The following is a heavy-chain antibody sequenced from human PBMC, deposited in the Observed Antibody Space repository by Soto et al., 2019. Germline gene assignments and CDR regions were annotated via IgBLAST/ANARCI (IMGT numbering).Heavy chain of an antibody. Sequence: GGSLRLSCAASGFTFSSYAMSWVRQAPGKGLEWVSAISGSGGSTYYADSVNGRFTISRENSKNTLYLQMNSLRAEDTAVYYCAKVSGINKDIVVVPAATTTGGFDPWGQGTLVTVSS. CDR3: AKVSGINKDIVVVPAATTTGGFDP. J-gene: IGHJ5*02. V-gene: IGHV3-23*01. CDR2: ISGSGGST. D-gene: IGHD2-2*01. CDR1: GFTFSSYA.